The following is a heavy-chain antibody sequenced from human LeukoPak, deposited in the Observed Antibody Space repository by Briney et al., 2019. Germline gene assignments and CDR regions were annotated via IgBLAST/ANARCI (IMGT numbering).Heavy chain of an antibody. CDR2: IDCSGTT. D-gene: IGHD6-13*01. V-gene: IGHV4-59*01. Sequence: PSETLSLTCTVSGGSISSFYWNWIRQPPGKGLEWIGYIDCSGTTNFNPSLKSRVTISVDTSNNQFSLRVRSVTAADTAVYYCASSRWYNGYFDYWGQGTLVSVS. CDR1: GGSISSFY. CDR3: ASSRWYNGYFDY. J-gene: IGHJ4*02.